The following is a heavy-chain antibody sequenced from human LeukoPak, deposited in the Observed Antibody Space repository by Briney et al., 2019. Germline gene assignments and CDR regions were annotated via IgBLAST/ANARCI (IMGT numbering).Heavy chain of an antibody. J-gene: IGHJ4*02. V-gene: IGHV3-74*01. CDR1: GFTFINYW. D-gene: IGHD2-15*01. CDR3: ARVQGCSGGTCYFHY. CDR2: INSDGSST. Sequence: GGSLRLSCAASGFTFINYWMVWVRQTPGKGLLWVSRINSDGSSTTYADSVKGRFTISRDNAKNTVYLQMNSLRAEDTAVYYCARVQGCSGGTCYFHYWGQGTLVTVSS.